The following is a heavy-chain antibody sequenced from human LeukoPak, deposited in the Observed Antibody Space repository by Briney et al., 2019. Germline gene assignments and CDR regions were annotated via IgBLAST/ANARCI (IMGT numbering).Heavy chain of an antibody. CDR3: ASSPQFDPSHNDAFDI. Sequence: PSETLSLTCTVSGGSISSGGYYWSWIRQPPGKGLEWIGYIYHSGSTYYNPSLKSRVTISVDRSKNQFSLKLSSVTAADTAVYYCASSPQFDPSHNDAFDIWGQGTMVTVSS. J-gene: IGHJ3*02. V-gene: IGHV4-30-2*01. CDR1: GGSISSGGYY. CDR2: IYHSGST. D-gene: IGHD5-24*01.